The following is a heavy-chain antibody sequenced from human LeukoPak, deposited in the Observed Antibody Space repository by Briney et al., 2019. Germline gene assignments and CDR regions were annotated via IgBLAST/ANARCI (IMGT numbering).Heavy chain of an antibody. CDR3: ARDRRARAPSGPLEA. CDR1: GFTFSDYY. V-gene: IGHV3-11*01. CDR2: ISSGGSTI. Sequence: GGSLRLSCAASGFTFSDYYMTWIRQAPGKGLEWVSYISSGGSTISYADSVKGRFTISRDNAKKSLYLQMNSLRAEDTAMYYCARDRRARAPSGPLEAWGQGTLVTVSS. J-gene: IGHJ5*02. D-gene: IGHD3-10*01.